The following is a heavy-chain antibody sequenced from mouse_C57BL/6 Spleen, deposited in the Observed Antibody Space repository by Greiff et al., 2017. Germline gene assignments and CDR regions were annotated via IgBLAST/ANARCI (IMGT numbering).Heavy chain of an antibody. V-gene: IGHV2-6-1*01. CDR2: IWSAGST. CDR3: ARQGGSRRGYAMDY. D-gene: IGHD1-1*02. Sequence: VKLVESGPGLVAPSQSLSLTCPVSGFSLTSYGVHWVRQPPGKGLEWLVVIWSAGSTTSNSALKSRLGISKDNSKRQVFLKENSLQTDDTAVYYCARQGGSRRGYAMDYWGQGTSVTVSS. J-gene: IGHJ4*01. CDR1: GFSLTSYG.